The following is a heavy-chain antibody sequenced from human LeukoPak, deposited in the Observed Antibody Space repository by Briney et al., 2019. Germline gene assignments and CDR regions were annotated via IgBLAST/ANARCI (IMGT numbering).Heavy chain of an antibody. CDR3: AREEHDYVWGSYRYYYYYGIDV. V-gene: IGHV3-30*03. CDR2: ISFDGSNE. J-gene: IGHJ6*02. D-gene: IGHD3-16*02. Sequence: GGSLRLSCAASGFTFSSYGMHWVRQSPGRGLEWVSFISFDGSNEFYAESLKGRFTISRDNSKDTLYLQMDSLRAEDTALYYCAREEHDYVWGSYRYYYYYGIDVWGQGTTVTVSS. CDR1: GFTFSSYG.